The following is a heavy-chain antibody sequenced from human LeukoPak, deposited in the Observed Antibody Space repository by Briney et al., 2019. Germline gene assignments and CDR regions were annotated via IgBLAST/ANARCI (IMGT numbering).Heavy chain of an antibody. CDR2: ISSSSSTI. CDR3: ASADGLGMGTYYYYYYYMDV. CDR1: GFTFSSYS. Sequence: GGSLRLSCAASGFTFSSYSMNWVRQAPGKGLEWVSHISSSSSTIYYADSVKGRFTISRDNAKNSLYLQMNSLRAEDTAVYYCASADGLGMGTYYYYYYYMDVWGKGTTVTVSS. J-gene: IGHJ6*03. D-gene: IGHD3/OR15-3a*01. V-gene: IGHV3-48*01.